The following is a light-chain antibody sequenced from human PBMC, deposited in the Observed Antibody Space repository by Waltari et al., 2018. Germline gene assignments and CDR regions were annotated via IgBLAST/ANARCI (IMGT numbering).Light chain of an antibody. Sequence: QSALTQPASVSGSPGQSITISCIGTSSAIGSYNLVAWYQQHPGKAPKLMIYEVSKWPSGVSNLFSGSNSGITSSLTISVLQAEDEADYYCSSYAGSTTNVLFGGGTKLTVL. CDR1: SSAIGSYNL. J-gene: IGLJ2*01. CDR3: SSYAGSTTNVL. V-gene: IGLV2-23*02. CDR2: EVS.